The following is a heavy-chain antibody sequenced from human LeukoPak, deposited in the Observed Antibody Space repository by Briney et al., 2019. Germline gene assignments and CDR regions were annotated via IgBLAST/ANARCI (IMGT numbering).Heavy chain of an antibody. D-gene: IGHD4-23*01. Sequence: PSQTLSLTCTVSGGSISSGSYYWSWIRQPAGKGLEWIGRIYTSGSTNYNPSLKSRVTISVDTSKNQFSLKLSSVTAADTAVYYCARADYGGSPWYFDLWGRGTLVTVSS. J-gene: IGHJ2*01. CDR1: GGSISSGSYY. CDR2: IYTSGST. CDR3: ARADYGGSPWYFDL. V-gene: IGHV4-61*02.